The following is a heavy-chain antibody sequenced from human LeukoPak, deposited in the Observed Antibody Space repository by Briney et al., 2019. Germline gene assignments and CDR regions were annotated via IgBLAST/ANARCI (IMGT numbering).Heavy chain of an antibody. J-gene: IGHJ3*02. D-gene: IGHD2-2*01. Sequence: SETLSLTCTVSGGSISSYYWSWIRQPAGKGLEWIGRIYTSGSTNYNPSLKSRVTMSVDTSKNQFSLKLSSVTAADTAVYYCARDWLPQPEYQLHRWYAFDIWGQGTMVTVSS. CDR1: GGSISSYY. CDR3: ARDWLPQPEYQLHRWYAFDI. V-gene: IGHV4-4*07. CDR2: IYTSGST.